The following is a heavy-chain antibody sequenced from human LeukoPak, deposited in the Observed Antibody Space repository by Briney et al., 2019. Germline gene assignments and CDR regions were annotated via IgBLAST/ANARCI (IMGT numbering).Heavy chain of an antibody. Sequence: ASAKVSCKASGYTFTIYDINWVRQATGQGLKWMGWMNPNSGNTAHAQKSQGRANMTKKNSISTAYMKLRRLRSEDTAVYYCARADGGVLLWFGEIHYYYMDVWGKGTTVTISS. CDR1: GYTFTIYD. CDR2: MNPNSGNT. J-gene: IGHJ6*03. V-gene: IGHV1-8*01. D-gene: IGHD3-10*01. CDR3: ARADGGVLLWFGEIHYYYMDV.